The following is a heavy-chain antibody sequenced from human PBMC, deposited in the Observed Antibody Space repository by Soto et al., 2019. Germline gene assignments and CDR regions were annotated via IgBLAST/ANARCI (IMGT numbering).Heavy chain of an antibody. CDR3: ARQGAVLLWFGELSDWFYT. J-gene: IGHJ5*02. Sequence: SETLSLTCTVSGGSVSSGSYYWSWIRQPPGKGLEWIGYIYYSGSTNYNPSLKSRVTISVDTSKNQFSLKLSSVTAADTAVYYCARQGAVLLWFGELSDWFYTWGQGNLVTVSS. D-gene: IGHD3-10*01. CDR2: IYYSGST. CDR1: GGSVSSGSYY. V-gene: IGHV4-61*01.